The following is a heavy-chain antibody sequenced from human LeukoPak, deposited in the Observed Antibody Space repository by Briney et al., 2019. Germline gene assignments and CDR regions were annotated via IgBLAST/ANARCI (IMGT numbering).Heavy chain of an antibody. J-gene: IGHJ1*01. V-gene: IGHV4-59*01. D-gene: IGHD6-19*01. Sequence: PSETLSLTCTVSGGSISSYYWSWIRQPPGKGLEWIEYIYYSGSTNYSPSLTSRVTISVDTSKNQFSLKLRSVAAADTAVYYCASSGWSLIYFEHWGQGTLVTVSS. CDR3: ASSGWSLIYFEH. CDR2: IYYSGST. CDR1: GGSISSYY.